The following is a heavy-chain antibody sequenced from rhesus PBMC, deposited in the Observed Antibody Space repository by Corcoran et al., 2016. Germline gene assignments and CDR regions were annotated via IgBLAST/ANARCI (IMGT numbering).Heavy chain of an antibody. CDR1: GYSFSSDSH. CDR3: AAYRDGYSFFDS. J-gene: IGHJ4*01. D-gene: IGHD5-30*01. Sequence: QVQLQESGPGLVQPSETLSLTCAVSGYSFSSDSHPHWIPQPPGKGLEWIGRIYGSGGNTYLNPSLKSRVTLSVDTSKNQFSLRLSSVTAADTAVYYCAAYRDGYSFFDSWGQGVLVTVSS. CDR2: IYGSGGNT. V-gene: IGHV4S14*01.